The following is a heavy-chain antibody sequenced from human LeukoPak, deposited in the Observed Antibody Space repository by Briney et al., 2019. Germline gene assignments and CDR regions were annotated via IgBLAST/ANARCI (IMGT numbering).Heavy chain of an antibody. CDR3: ARGGSGTYLSHLRFDY. D-gene: IGHD3-10*01. V-gene: IGHV4-59*01. Sequence: SETLSLTCTVSGVSISSYYWSWLRQPPGKGLEWIGYIYYSGSTNYNPSLKSRVTISVDTSKNQISLKLSSVTAADTAVYYCARGGSGTYLSHLRFDYWGQGTLVTVSS. CDR1: GVSISSYY. CDR2: IYYSGST. J-gene: IGHJ4*02.